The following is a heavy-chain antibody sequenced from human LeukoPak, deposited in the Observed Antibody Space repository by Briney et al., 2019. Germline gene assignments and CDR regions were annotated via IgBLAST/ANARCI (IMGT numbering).Heavy chain of an antibody. CDR2: ISWDGGST. CDR1: GFTFDDYT. J-gene: IGHJ6*03. V-gene: IGHV3-43*01. D-gene: IGHD1-26*01. Sequence: GGSLRLSCAASGFTFDDYTMHWVRHAPGKGLEWVSLISWDGGSTYYADSVKGRFTISRDNSKNSLYLQMNSLRTEDTALYYCAKDWGMGAPYMDVWGKGTTVTVSS. CDR3: AKDWGMGAPYMDV.